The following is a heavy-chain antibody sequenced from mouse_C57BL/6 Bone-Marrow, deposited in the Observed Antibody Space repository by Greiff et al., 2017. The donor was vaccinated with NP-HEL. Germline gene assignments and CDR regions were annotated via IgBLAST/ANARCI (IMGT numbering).Heavy chain of an antibody. Sequence: VQLQQSGPELVKPGASVKISCKASGYTFTDYYLNWVKQSHGKSLEWIGDINPNNGGTSYNQKFKGKATLTVDQSSSTAYMELRSLTSEDSAVYYCARSHSSPYAMDDWGQGTSVTVSS. CDR3: ARSHSSPYAMDD. V-gene: IGHV1-26*01. CDR1: GYTFTDYY. D-gene: IGHD1-1*01. J-gene: IGHJ4*01. CDR2: INPNNGGT.